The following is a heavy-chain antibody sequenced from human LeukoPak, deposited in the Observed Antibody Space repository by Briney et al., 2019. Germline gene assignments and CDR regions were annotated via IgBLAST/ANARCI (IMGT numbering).Heavy chain of an antibody. CDR1: GGSISSYY. D-gene: IGHD3-10*01. V-gene: IGHV4-59*01. CDR2: IYYSGST. Sequence: PSETLSLTCTVSGGSISSYYWSRIRQPPGKGLEWIGYIYYSGSTNYNPSLKSRATISVDTSKNQFSLKLSSVTAADTAVYYCARGSWGFGELYYGMDVWGQGTTVTVSS. J-gene: IGHJ6*02. CDR3: ARGSWGFGELYYGMDV.